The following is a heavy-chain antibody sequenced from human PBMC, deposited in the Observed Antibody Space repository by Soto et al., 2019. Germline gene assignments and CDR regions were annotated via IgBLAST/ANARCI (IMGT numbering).Heavy chain of an antibody. CDR1: GFTFDDYA. V-gene: IGHV3-9*01. J-gene: IGHJ4*02. CDR3: AKDMSRWELPLGFDY. D-gene: IGHD1-26*01. Sequence: EVQLVESGGGLVQPGRSLRLSCAASGFTFDDYAMHWVRQAPGKGLEWVSGISWNSGSIGYADSVKGRFTISRDNAKNSLYLQRNRLRAEDTALYYCAKDMSRWELPLGFDYWGQGTLVTVSS. CDR2: ISWNSGSI.